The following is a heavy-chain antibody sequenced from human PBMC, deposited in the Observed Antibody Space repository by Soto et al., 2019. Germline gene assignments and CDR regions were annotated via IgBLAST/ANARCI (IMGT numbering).Heavy chain of an antibody. D-gene: IGHD3-3*01. CDR3: TSLGFFGVVTPFDY. J-gene: IGHJ4*02. V-gene: IGHV3-49*03. CDR1: GFTFGDYA. CDR2: IRSKAYGGTT. Sequence: GGSLRLSCTASGFTFGDYAMSWFRQAPGKGLEWVGFIRSKAYGGTTEYAASVKGRFTISRDDSKSIAYLQMNSLKTEDTAVYYCTSLGFFGVVTPFDYWGQGTLVTVSS.